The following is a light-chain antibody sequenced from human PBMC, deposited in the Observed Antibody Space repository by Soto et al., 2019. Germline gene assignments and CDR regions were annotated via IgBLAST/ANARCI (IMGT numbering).Light chain of an antibody. CDR1: QSVSSNY. J-gene: IGKJ4*01. V-gene: IGKV3-20*01. Sequence: EIVLTQSPGTLSLSPGERATLSCRASQSVSSNYLAWYQQKPGQAPRLLIHGASSRATGIPDRFIGSGSGPYFTLTISRLEPEDFAVHYCQQYGGSPRVTFGGGTKVEIK. CDR3: QQYGGSPRVT. CDR2: GAS.